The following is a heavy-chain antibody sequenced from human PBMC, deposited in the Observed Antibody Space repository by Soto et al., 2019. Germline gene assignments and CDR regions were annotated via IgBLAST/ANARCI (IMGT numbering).Heavy chain of an antibody. D-gene: IGHD4-17*01. CDR1: GFTFSSYS. CDR2: ISSSSSYI. J-gene: IGHJ6*03. V-gene: IGHV3-21*01. CDR3: ARDRRGDDYYYYYYYMDV. Sequence: GGSLRLSCAASGFTFSSYSMNWVRQAPGKGLEWVSSISSSSSYIYYADSVKGRFTISRDNAKNSLYLQLNSLRAEDTAVYYCARDRRGDDYYYYYYYMDVWGKGTTVTVSS.